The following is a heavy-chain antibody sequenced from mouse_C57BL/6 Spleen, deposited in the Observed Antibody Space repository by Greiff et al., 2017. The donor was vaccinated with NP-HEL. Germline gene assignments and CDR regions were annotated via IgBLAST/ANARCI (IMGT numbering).Heavy chain of an antibody. D-gene: IGHD1-1*01. Sequence: QVQLQQSGPELVKPGASVKISCKASGYAFSSSWMNWVKQRPGKGLEWIGRIYPGDGDTNYNGKFKGKATLTADKSSSTAYMQLSSLTSEDSAVYFCARDEGSSYDYYAMDYWGQGTSVTVSS. V-gene: IGHV1-82*01. CDR2: IYPGDGDT. J-gene: IGHJ4*01. CDR1: GYAFSSSW. CDR3: ARDEGSSYDYYAMDY.